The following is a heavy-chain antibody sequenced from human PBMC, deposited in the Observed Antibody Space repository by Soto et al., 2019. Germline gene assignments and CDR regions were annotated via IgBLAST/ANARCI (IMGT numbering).Heavy chain of an antibody. CDR3: TRAEAVAGPYYFDY. CDR2: ISYDGSNQ. Sequence: GGSLRLSCAASGFTFSSYAMHWVRQAPGKGLVWVAVISYDGSNQYYADSVKCRFTISRDNSKNTLYLQMNSLRADDTALYYCTRAEAVAGPYYFDYWGQGTLVTVSS. CDR1: GFTFSSYA. D-gene: IGHD6-19*01. V-gene: IGHV3-30-3*01. J-gene: IGHJ4*02.